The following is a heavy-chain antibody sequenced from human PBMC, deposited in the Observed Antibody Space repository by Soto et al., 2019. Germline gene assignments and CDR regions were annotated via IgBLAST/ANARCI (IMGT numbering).Heavy chain of an antibody. D-gene: IGHD6-19*01. Sequence: SGPTLVNPTETLMLTCSVSDFSLNNARMGVSWIRQSLGKALEWLAHVFSNDEKSYSTSLRSRLTVSKDSSRGQVVLTVTNMDPADTATYFCARSSDSSLQYIYYFDYWGPGIPVTVSS. CDR2: VFSNDEK. V-gene: IGHV2-26*01. J-gene: IGHJ4*02. CDR3: ARSSDSSLQYIYYFDY. CDR1: DFSLNNARMG.